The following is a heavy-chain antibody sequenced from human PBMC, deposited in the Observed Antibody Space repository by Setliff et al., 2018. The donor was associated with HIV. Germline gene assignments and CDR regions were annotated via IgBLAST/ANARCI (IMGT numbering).Heavy chain of an antibody. CDR3: ARVPHRVVGTTTLLYHFDY. V-gene: IGHV4-39*07. CDR2: IHYSGST. J-gene: IGHJ4*02. Sequence: SETLSLTCTVSGASVNTNNYYWGWIRQPPGKGLEWIGNIHYSGSTSYNPSLKSRVTISVDTTTNQVSLQVNSVTAVDTAVYYCARVPHRVVGTTTLLYHFDYWGLGTLVTVSS. D-gene: IGHD1-26*01. CDR1: GASVNTNNYY.